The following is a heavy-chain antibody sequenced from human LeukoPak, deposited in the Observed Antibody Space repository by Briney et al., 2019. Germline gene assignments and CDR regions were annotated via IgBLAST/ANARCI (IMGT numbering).Heavy chain of an antibody. Sequence: GGSLRLSCVTSGFSFSNYGMHWVRQAPGKGLEWVGFIRSKAYGGTTEYAASVKGRFTISRDDSKSIAYLQMNSLKTEDTAVYYCTRFHYVWGSYRYPWGQGTLVTVSS. D-gene: IGHD3-16*02. V-gene: IGHV3-49*04. CDR1: GFSFSNYG. CDR2: IRSKAYGGTT. J-gene: IGHJ5*02. CDR3: TRFHYVWGSYRYP.